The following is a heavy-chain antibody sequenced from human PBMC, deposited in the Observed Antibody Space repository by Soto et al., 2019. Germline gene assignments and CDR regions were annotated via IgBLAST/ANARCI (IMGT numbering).Heavy chain of an antibody. D-gene: IGHD2-2*01. Sequence: SETLSLTCTVSGGSISSSSYYWGWIRQPPGKGLEWIGYIYHSGSTYYNPSLKSRVTISIDRSKNQFSLKLSSVTAADTAVYYCARVPDRWGQGTLVTVSS. CDR3: ARVPDR. CDR1: GGSISSSSYY. J-gene: IGHJ5*02. V-gene: IGHV4-39*07. CDR2: IYHSGST.